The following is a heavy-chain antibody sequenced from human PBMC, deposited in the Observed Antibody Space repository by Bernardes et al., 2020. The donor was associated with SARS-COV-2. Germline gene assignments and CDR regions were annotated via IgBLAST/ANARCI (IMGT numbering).Heavy chain of an antibody. D-gene: IGHD1-26*01. CDR3: ARDRGSYWYFDL. CDR2: IGTAGDT. CDR1: GFTFSSYD. J-gene: IGHJ2*01. V-gene: IGHV3-13*04. Sequence: GGSLRLSCAASGFTFSSYDMHWVRQATGKGLEWVSAIGTAGDTYYPGSVKGRFTISRENAKNSLYLQMNSLRAGDTAVYYCARDRGSYWYFDLWGQGTLVTVSS.